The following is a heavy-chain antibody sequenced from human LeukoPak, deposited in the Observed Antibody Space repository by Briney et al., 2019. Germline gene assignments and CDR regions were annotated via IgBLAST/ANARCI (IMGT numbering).Heavy chain of an antibody. CDR1: GFTFSDFY. CDR2: IYSGGST. Sequence: PGGSLRLSCAASGFTFSDFYMSWVRQAPGKGLEWVSVIYSGGSTYYADSVKGRFTISRDNSKNTLYLQMNSLRAEDTAVYYCARSQYYHLDYWGQGTLVTVSS. D-gene: IGHD3-10*01. J-gene: IGHJ4*02. CDR3: ARSQYYHLDY. V-gene: IGHV3-53*01.